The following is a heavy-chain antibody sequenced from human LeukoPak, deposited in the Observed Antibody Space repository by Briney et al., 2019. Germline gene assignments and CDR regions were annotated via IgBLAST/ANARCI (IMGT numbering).Heavy chain of an antibody. CDR3: ARDGDSSAYYETHYYYGMDV. CDR2: IYTSGST. Sequence: SETLSLTCTVSGGSISNYYWDWIRQPAGKGLEWIGRIYTSGSTNYNPSLKSRVTMSVDTSKNQFSLKLSSVTAADTAVYYCARDGDSSAYYETHYYYGMDVWGQGTTVTVSS. V-gene: IGHV4-4*07. CDR1: GGSISNYY. D-gene: IGHD3-22*01. J-gene: IGHJ6*02.